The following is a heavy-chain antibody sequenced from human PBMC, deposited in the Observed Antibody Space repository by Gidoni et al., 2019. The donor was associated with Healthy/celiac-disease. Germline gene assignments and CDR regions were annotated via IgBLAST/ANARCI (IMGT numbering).Heavy chain of an antibody. D-gene: IGHD6-13*01. Sequence: QVQLVESGGGVVQPGRSLRLSCAASGFTFSSYGMHWVRQAPGKGLEWVAVIWYDGSNKYYADSVKGRFTISRDNSKNTLYLQMNSLRAEDTAVYYCARDHVAAAGTLDHFFGYWGQGTLVTVSS. J-gene: IGHJ4*02. CDR3: ARDHVAAAGTLDHFFGY. V-gene: IGHV3-33*01. CDR1: GFTFSSYG. CDR2: IWYDGSNK.